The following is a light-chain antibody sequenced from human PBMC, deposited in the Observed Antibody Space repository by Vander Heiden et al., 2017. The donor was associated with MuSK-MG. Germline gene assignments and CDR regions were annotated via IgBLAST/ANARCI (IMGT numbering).Light chain of an antibody. CDR2: SNN. CDR1: SSNIGSDI. J-gene: IGLJ3*02. Sequence: QSVLTQPPSASGAPGQRVTISCSGSSSNIGSDIVNWYQQLPGTAPKLLIYSNNQRPSGVPDRFSGSKSGTSASLATTGLQAEDEADYYCAAQAGSLNVGVFGGGTKLTVL. CDR3: AAQAGSLNVGV. V-gene: IGLV1-44*01.